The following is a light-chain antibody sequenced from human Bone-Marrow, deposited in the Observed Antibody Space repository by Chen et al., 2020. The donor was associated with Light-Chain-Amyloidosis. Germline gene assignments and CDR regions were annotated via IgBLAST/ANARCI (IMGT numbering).Light chain of an antibody. CDR2: DDS. J-gene: IGLJ3*02. CDR1: NIGSTS. V-gene: IGLV3-21*02. CDR3: QVWDRSSDRPV. Sequence: SYVLTQPSSVLVAPGQTATIACGGNNIGSTSVHWYQQTPGQAPLLVVYDDSDRPSGIPERLSGSNSGNPATLTISRVEAGDEADYYCQVWDRSSDRPVFGGGTKLTVL.